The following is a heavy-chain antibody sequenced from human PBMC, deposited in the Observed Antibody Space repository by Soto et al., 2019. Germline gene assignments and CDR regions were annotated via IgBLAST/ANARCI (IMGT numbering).Heavy chain of an antibody. D-gene: IGHD1-7*01. Sequence: PGGSLRLSCAASGFTFSSYAMHWVRQAPGKGLEWVAVISYDGSNKYYADSVKGRFTISRDNSKDTLYLQMNSLSAEDTAVYYCAKAVHENSPRPDPWGQGT. CDR2: ISYDGSNK. CDR1: GFTFSSYA. CDR3: AKAVHENSPRPDP. J-gene: IGHJ5*02. V-gene: IGHV3-30-3*01.